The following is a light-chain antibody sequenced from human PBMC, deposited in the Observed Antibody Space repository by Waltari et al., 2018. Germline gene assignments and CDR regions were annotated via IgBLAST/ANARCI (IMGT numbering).Light chain of an antibody. Sequence: IVMTQTPLSLSVTPGQPASISCKSSQSLLDSDGKTYLHWYLQKPGKPPQLLMYEVSTRLSGVPVGFSGGGSGTDFTLKISGVEVEVVGFYYCMQSTQLPLTFGGGTKMEF. CDR2: EVS. J-gene: IGKJ4*01. V-gene: IGKV2D-29*01. CDR1: QSLLDSDGKTY. CDR3: MQSTQLPLT.